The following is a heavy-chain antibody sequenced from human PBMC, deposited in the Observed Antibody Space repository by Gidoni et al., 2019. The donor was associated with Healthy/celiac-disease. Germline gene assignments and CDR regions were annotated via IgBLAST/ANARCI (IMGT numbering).Heavy chain of an antibody. J-gene: IGHJ3*02. D-gene: IGHD3-10*01. V-gene: IGHV3-23*01. CDR1: GFTFSSYA. CDR2: ISGSGGST. CDR3: AKSYYGSGSLDAFDI. Sequence: VQLLESGGGLVQPVGSLRLSCAASGFTFSSYAMSWVRQAPGKGLEWVAAISGSGGSTYYADSVKGRFTISRDNSKNTLYLQMNSLRAEDTAVYYCAKSYYGSGSLDAFDIWGQGTMVTVSS.